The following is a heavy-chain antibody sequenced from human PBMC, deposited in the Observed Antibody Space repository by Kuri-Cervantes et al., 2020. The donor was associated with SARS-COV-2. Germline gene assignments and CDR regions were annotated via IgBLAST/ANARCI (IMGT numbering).Heavy chain of an antibody. J-gene: IGHJ6*03. CDR1: EGSMRAHY. CDR3: AGVRGQLVDYYYYMDV. Sequence: ESLKISCSVSEGSMRAHYYSWIRQTAAMGLEWIGRVYISGSTNYNPSLKSRLTISVDTSKNQFSLKLSSVTAADTAVYYCAGVRGQLVDYYYYMDVWGKGTTVTVSS. V-gene: IGHV4-4*07. D-gene: IGHD6-13*01. CDR2: VYISGST.